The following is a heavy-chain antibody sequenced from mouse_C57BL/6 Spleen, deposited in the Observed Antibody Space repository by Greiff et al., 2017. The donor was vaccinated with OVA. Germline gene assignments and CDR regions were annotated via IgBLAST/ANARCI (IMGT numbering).Heavy chain of an antibody. Sequence: QVQLQQPGAELVMPGASVKLSCKASGYTFTSYWMHWVKQRPGQGLEWIGEIDPSDSYTKYNQKFKGKSTLTVDKSSSEAYMQLSSLTSEDTAVYYCARRLGRYYFDYWGQGTTLTVSS. J-gene: IGHJ2*01. CDR1: GYTFTSYW. D-gene: IGHD4-1*01. V-gene: IGHV1-69*01. CDR2: IDPSDSYT. CDR3: ARRLGRYYFDY.